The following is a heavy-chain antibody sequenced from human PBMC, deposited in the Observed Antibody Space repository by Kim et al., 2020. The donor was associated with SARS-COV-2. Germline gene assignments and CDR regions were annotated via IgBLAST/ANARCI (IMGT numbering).Heavy chain of an antibody. CDR3: ARAGGQQLVHYYDYGMDV. D-gene: IGHD6-13*01. V-gene: IGHV3-48*02. Sequence: KGRLTISRDNAKNSLYLQMNSRREEDTAVYYCARAGGQQLVHYYDYGMDVWGQGTTVTVSS. J-gene: IGHJ6*02.